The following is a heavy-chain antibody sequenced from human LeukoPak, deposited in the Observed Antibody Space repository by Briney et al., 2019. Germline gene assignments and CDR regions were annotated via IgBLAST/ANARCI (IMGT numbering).Heavy chain of an antibody. Sequence: SETLSLTCTVSGGSISSYYWNWIRQPPGKGLEWIGYIYYSGRTNYNPSLKSRVTISVDTSKNQFSLKLTSVTAADTAVYYCARVGGGDYLIDYWGQGTLVTVSS. CDR3: ARVGGGDYLIDY. CDR2: IYYSGRT. J-gene: IGHJ4*02. D-gene: IGHD4-17*01. CDR1: GGSISSYY. V-gene: IGHV4-59*08.